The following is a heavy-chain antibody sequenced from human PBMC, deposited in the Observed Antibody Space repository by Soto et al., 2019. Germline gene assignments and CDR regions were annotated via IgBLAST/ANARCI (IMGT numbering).Heavy chain of an antibody. V-gene: IGHV4-34*01. Sequence: SETLSLTCAVHDGSLSGYHWSWIRQTPEKGLEWIGKINHSGSSNYNPSFKSRVTISIGASSNQFSMKLSSVTAADTAVYYCARRIVLVPAADQNWFDPWGQGTLVTVSS. J-gene: IGHJ5*02. CDR3: ARRIVLVPAADQNWFDP. CDR2: INHSGSS. D-gene: IGHD2-2*01. CDR1: DGSLSGYH.